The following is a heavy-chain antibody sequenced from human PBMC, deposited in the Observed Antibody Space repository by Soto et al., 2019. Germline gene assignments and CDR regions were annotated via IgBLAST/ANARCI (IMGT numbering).Heavy chain of an antibody. CDR1: GFTFSSYG. CDR3: ARDLGTARLQDWFDP. J-gene: IGHJ5*02. Sequence: GGSLRLSCAASGFTFSSYGMHWVRQAPGKGLEWVAVIWYDGSNKYYADSVKGRFTISRDNSKNTLYLQMNSLRAEDTAVYYCARDLGTARLQDWFDPWGQGTLVTVSS. CDR2: IWYDGSNK. V-gene: IGHV3-33*01. D-gene: IGHD6-6*01.